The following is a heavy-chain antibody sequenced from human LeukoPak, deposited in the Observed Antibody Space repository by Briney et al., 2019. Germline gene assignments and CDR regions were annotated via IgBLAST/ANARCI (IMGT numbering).Heavy chain of an antibody. CDR2: FDPEDGET. CDR3: ATGVPLQVGATNKDYYYYYGMDV. Sequence: ASVTVSCKVSGYTLTELSMHWVRQAPGKGLEWMGGFDPEDGETIYAQKFQGRVTMNEDTSTDTAYMELSSLRSEDTAVYYCATGVPLQVGATNKDYYYYYGMDVWGQGTTVTVSS. V-gene: IGHV1-24*01. D-gene: IGHD1-26*01. CDR1: GYTLTELS. J-gene: IGHJ6*02.